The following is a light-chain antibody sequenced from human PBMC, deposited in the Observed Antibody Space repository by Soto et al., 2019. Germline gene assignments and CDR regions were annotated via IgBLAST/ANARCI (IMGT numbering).Light chain of an antibody. CDR3: HQYNNWFPFT. J-gene: IGKJ5*01. CDR2: RAS. Sequence: EVVLTQSPATLSVSPGERATLSCRASESVNNKLGWYQQKPGQARRLLIYRASTRATGIPARFSGSGSGTEFTLTISSLQSEDSAVYYCHQYNNWFPFTFGQGTRLEIK. CDR1: ESVNNK. V-gene: IGKV3-15*01.